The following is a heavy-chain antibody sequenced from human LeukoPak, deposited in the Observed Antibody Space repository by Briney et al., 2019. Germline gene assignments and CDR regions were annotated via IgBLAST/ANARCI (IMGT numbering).Heavy chain of an antibody. D-gene: IGHD3-10*01. CDR1: GYTFTVYY. CDR3: ARARITMVRGVAYYYYGMDV. CDR2: INPNSGGT. J-gene: IGHJ6*02. V-gene: IGHV1-2*02. Sequence: GASVKVSCKASGYTFTVYYMHWVRQAPGQGLEWMGWINPNSGGTNYAQKLQGRVTMTTDTSTSTAYMELRSLRSDDTAVYYCARARITMVRGVAYYYYGMDVWGQGTTVTVSS.